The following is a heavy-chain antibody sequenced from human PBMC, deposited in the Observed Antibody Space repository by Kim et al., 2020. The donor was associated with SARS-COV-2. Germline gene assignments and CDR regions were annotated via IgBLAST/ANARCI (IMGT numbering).Heavy chain of an antibody. D-gene: IGHD3-22*01. V-gene: IGHV3-21*01. CDR3: ARDSGYYYDSSGYDDAFDI. J-gene: IGHJ3*02. CDR2: ISSSSSYI. CDR1: GFTFSSYS. Sequence: GGSLRLSCAASGFTFSSYSMNWVRQAPGKGLEWVSSISSSSSYIYYADSVKGRFTISRDNAKNSLYLQMNSLRAEDTAVYYCARDSGYYYDSSGYDDAFDIWGQGTMVTVSS.